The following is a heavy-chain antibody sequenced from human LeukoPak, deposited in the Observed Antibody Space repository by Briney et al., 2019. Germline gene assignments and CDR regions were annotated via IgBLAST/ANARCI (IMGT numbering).Heavy chain of an antibody. CDR1: GGSISSGSYY. J-gene: IGHJ3*02. CDR2: IYTSGST. D-gene: IGHD1-26*01. Sequence: KSSETLSLTCTVSGGSISSGSYYWSWIRQPAGKGLEWIGRIYTSGSTNYNPSLKSRVTISVDTSKSQFSLKLSSVTAADTAVYYCARDSGSYYDDAFDIWGQGTMVTVSS. V-gene: IGHV4-61*02. CDR3: ARDSGSYYDDAFDI.